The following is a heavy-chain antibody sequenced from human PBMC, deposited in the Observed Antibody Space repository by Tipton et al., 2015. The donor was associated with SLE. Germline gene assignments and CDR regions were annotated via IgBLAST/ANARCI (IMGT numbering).Heavy chain of an antibody. V-gene: IGHV4-39*07. Sequence: LRLSCTVSGGSISSDSYYWGWIRQPPGKGLEWIGYIYHRGTTYYNPSLKSRVTILVGTSKNQFSPRVTSVTAADTAVYYCARHYGSSFDFWGQGSLVTVSS. J-gene: IGHJ4*02. D-gene: IGHD6-13*01. CDR2: IYHRGTT. CDR1: GGSISSDSYY. CDR3: ARHYGSSFDF.